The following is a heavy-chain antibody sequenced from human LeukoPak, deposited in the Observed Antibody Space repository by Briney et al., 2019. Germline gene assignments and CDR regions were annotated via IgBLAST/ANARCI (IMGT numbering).Heavy chain of an antibody. CDR2: IIPIFGTA. CDR1: GVTFSSYA. D-gene: IGHD1-1*01. Sequence: SVKVSCKASGVTFSSYAISWVRQAPGQGLEWMGGIIPIFGTANYAQKFQGRVTITTDESTSTAYMELSSLRSEDTAVYYCARGTIKANYYYYYMDVWGKGTTVTVSS. J-gene: IGHJ6*03. V-gene: IGHV1-69*05. CDR3: ARGTIKANYYYYYMDV.